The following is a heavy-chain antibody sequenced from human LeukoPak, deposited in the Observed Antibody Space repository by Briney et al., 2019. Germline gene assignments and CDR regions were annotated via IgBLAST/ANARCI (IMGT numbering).Heavy chain of an antibody. CDR2: ISYDGSNK. CDR1: GFTFSSYA. CDR3: ARDSSNYVRRGPFDY. D-gene: IGHD4-11*01. V-gene: IGHV3-30-3*01. J-gene: IGHJ4*02. Sequence: GRSLRLSCAASGFTFSSYAMHWVRQAPGKGLEWVAVISYDGSNKYYADSVKGRFTISRDNSKNTLYLQMNSLRAEDTAVYYCARDSSNYVRRGPFDYWGQGTLVTVSS.